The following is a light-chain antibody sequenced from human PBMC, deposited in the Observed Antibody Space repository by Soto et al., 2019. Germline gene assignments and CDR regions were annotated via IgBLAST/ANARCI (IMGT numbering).Light chain of an antibody. CDR2: DAP. V-gene: IGKV3-20*01. CDR3: QQYGSSPRT. J-gene: IGKJ1*01. Sequence: EIVLTQSRGTLSLSPGERATLSCRASQSVTSSYLAWYQQKPGQAPRLLIYDAPIRATGIPDRFSGSESGTDFTLTISRLEPEDFAVYYCQQYGSSPRTFGQGTKVEIK. CDR1: QSVTSSY.